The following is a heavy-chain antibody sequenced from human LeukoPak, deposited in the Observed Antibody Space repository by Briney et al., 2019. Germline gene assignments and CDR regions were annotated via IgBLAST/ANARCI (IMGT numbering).Heavy chain of an antibody. V-gene: IGHV4-39*01. CDR1: GDSISSSSDY. CDR3: AKKKSGTMSES. J-gene: IGHJ5*02. D-gene: IGHD1-14*01. Sequence: SETLSLTCTVSGDSISSSSDYWVWIRQPPGKGLEWIGTISYSGSTYSIPSLKSRLTISVGASKKQVSLNLSSVTAADTAMYYCAKKKSGTMSESWGQGTLVTVSS. CDR2: ISYSGST.